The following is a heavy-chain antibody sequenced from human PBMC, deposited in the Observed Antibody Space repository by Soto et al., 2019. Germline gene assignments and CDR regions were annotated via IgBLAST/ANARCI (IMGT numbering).Heavy chain of an antibody. D-gene: IGHD2-15*01. V-gene: IGHV3-23*01. CDR2: ISGSGGST. CDR1: GFTFSSYA. CDR3: AKGNKGYCSGGSCYSAFDY. J-gene: IGHJ4*02. Sequence: EVQLLESGGGLVQPGGSLRLSCAASGFTFSSYAMSWVRQAPGKGLEWVSAISGSGGSTYYADSVKGRFTISRDNSKNTLYLQMKILRAEDTAVYYCAKGNKGYCSGGSCYSAFDYWGQGTLVTVSS.